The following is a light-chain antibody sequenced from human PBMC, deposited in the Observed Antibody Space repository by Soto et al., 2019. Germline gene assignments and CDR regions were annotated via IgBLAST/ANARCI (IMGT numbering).Light chain of an antibody. V-gene: IGKV2-30*01. CDR1: QSLLSSDGNTY. CDR2: QVS. CDR3: MQGTRGPPWT. J-gene: IGKJ1*01. Sequence: DVVMTQSPLSLPVTLGQPASISCRSNQSLLSSDGNTYLNWFQQRPGQSPRRLTYQVSIRDSGVPDRFSGSGSGTDFTLKISRVEAEDVGMYYCMQGTRGPPWTFGQGTKVEIK.